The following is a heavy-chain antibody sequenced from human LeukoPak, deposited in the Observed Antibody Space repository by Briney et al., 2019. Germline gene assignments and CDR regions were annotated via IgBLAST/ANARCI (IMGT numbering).Heavy chain of an antibody. CDR1: GYTFTSYD. V-gene: IGHV1-18*01. Sequence: ASVKVSCKASGYTFTSYDINWVRQATGQGLEWMGWVSDYNTKTKYAQKFQGRVTMTTDTSTSTAYMEVRSLRSDDTAVYYCARDEAKYAFDIWGQGTMVTVSS. J-gene: IGHJ3*02. CDR3: ARDEAKYAFDI. CDR2: VSDYNTKT.